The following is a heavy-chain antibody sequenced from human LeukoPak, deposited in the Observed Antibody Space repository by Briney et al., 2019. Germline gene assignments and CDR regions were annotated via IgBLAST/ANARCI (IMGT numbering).Heavy chain of an antibody. V-gene: IGHV4-59*08. CDR1: GGSISSYY. CDR3: ARTWYYGSGSYYNLYYYYGMDV. Sequence: SETLSLTCTVSGGSISSYYWSWIRQPPGKGLEWIGYIYYSGSTHYNPSLKSRVTISVDTSKNQFSLKLSSVTAADTAVYYCARTWYYGSGSYYNLYYYYGMDVWGQGTTVTVSS. D-gene: IGHD3-10*01. J-gene: IGHJ6*02. CDR2: IYYSGST.